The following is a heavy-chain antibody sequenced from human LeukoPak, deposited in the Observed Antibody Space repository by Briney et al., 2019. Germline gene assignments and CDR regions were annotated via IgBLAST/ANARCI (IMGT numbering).Heavy chain of an antibody. D-gene: IGHD7-27*01. CDR2: ISGSGGST. CDR1: GFSFSSYA. CDR3: ARTILKLGRIYYFDY. J-gene: IGHJ4*02. V-gene: IGHV3-23*01. Sequence: PGGSLRLSCAASGFSFSSYAMSWVRQAPGKGLEWVSAISGSGGSTYYADSVKGRFTISRDDSKNTLYLQMNSLRAEDTAVYYCARTILKLGRIYYFDYSGQGTLVTVSS.